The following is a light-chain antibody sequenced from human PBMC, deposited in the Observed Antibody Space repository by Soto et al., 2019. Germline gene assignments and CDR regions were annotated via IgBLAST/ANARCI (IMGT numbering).Light chain of an antibody. J-gene: IGLJ1*01. V-gene: IGLV2-14*01. CDR3: NSYTSSSTV. Sequence: QSALTQPASVSGSPGQSITISCTGTSSDFRIYKYVSWYQQHPGKAPKLLIYDVSDRPSGVSNRFSGSKSGNTASLTISGLQPEDEADYYCNSYTSSSTVFGTGTKLTVL. CDR2: DVS. CDR1: SSDFRIYKY.